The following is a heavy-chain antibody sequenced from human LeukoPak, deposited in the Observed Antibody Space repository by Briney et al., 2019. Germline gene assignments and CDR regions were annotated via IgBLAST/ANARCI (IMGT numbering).Heavy chain of an antibody. D-gene: IGHD3-16*01. J-gene: IGHJ3*02. CDR3: AREGGSNQTDAFDI. CDR1: GGSISSYY. V-gene: IGHV4-4*07. Sequence: PSETLSLTCTVSGGSISSYYWSWIRQPAGKGLEWIGRIYTSGSTNYNPSLKSRVTMSVDTSKNRFSLKLSSVTAADTAVYYCAREGGSNQTDAFDIWGQGTMVTVSS. CDR2: IYTSGST.